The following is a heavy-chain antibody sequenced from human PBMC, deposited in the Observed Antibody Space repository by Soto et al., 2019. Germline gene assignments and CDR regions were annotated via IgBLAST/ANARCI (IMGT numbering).Heavy chain of an antibody. CDR3: ARKLGTFLRFFDY. J-gene: IGHJ6*04. CDR2: ITGSSAP. D-gene: IGHD3-9*01. V-gene: IGHV3-23*01. CDR1: GFTFSNYD. Sequence: EVQLLESGGGLIQPGGSLRLSCAASGFTFSNYDMSWVRQAPGRGLEWVSTITGSSAPFYADSVKGRFTVSRDNFEKTLHLQMNSLGAEDSAVYYCARKLGTFLRFFDYWGKGTTVTVSS.